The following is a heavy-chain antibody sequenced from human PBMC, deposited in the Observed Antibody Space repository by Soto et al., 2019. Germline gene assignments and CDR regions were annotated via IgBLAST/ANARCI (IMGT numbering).Heavy chain of an antibody. V-gene: IGHV4-59*12. CDR3: ARHVDIVATLH. CDR1: GGSISSYY. J-gene: IGHJ4*02. Sequence: PSETLSLTCTVSGGSISSYYWSWIRQPPGKGLEWIGYIYYSGSTNYNPSLKSRVTISADKSISTAYLQWSSLKASDTAMYYCARHVDIVATLHWGQGTLVTVSS. D-gene: IGHD5-12*01. CDR2: IYYSGST.